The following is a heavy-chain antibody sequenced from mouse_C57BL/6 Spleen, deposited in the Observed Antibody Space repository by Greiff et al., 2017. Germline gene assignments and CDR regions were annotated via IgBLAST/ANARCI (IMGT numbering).Heavy chain of an antibody. Sequence: QVQLKQPGAELVRPGSSVKLSCKASGYTFTSYWMDWVKQRPGQGLEWIGNIYPSDSETHYNQKFKDKATLTVDKSSSTAYMQLSSLTSEDSAVYYCARDGSSYVWYFDVWGTGTTVTVSS. CDR1: GYTFTSYW. CDR2: IYPSDSET. CDR3: ARDGSSYVWYFDV. D-gene: IGHD1-1*01. V-gene: IGHV1-61*01. J-gene: IGHJ1*03.